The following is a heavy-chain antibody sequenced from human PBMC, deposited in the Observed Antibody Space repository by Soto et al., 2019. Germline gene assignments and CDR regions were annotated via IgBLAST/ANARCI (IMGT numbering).Heavy chain of an antibody. CDR3: AKGHRHSATTNYFDY. V-gene: IGHV3-23*01. D-gene: IGHD4-4*01. J-gene: IGHJ4*02. Sequence: EVQLLESGGGLVQPGGSLRLSCAGSGFTFGSYAMNWVRQAPGKGLEWVARVSGSGDSTYYADSVTGRFTISRDNSKNTLYLQMNSLSAEDTDLYYCAKGHRHSATTNYFDYWGQGTLITVSS. CDR2: VSGSGDST. CDR1: GFTFGSYA.